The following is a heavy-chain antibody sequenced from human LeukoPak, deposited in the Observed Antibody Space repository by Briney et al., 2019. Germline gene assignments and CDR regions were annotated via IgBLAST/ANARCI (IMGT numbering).Heavy chain of an antibody. CDR3: ARLRVNYYDSSGYPFDY. CDR2: INHSGST. CDR1: GGSFSGYY. V-gene: IGHV4-34*01. Sequence: MPSETLSLTCAVYGGSFSGYYWSWIRQPPGKGLEWIGEINHSGSTNYNPSLKSRVTISVDTSKNQFSLKLSSVTAADTAVYYCARLRVNYYDSSGYPFDYWGQGTLVTVSS. D-gene: IGHD3-22*01. J-gene: IGHJ4*02.